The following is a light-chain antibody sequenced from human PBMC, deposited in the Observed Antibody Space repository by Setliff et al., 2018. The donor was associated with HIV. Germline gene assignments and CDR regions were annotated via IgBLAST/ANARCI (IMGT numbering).Light chain of an antibody. CDR1: SSDIGTYNL. CDR2: DNT. J-gene: IGLJ1*01. CDR3: SSYTSSSTYV. V-gene: IGLV2-14*02. Sequence: QSVLTQPASVSGSPGQSTTISCTGTSSDIGTYNLVSWYQQHPGEAPKLIISDNTKRPSGVSDRFSASKSGNTASLTISGLRAEDEADYYCSSYTSSSTYVFGLGTKVTVL.